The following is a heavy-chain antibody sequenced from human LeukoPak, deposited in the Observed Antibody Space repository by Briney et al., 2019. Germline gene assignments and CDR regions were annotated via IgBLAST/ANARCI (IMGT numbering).Heavy chain of an antibody. CDR1: GGSMSSYY. CDR3: ARDANWSGYYYYGMDV. Sequence: SETLSLTCTVSGGSMSSYYWSWVRQPPGKGLEWIGYIYYSGSTNYNPSLKSRVTISVDTSKNQFSLKLSSVTAADTAVYYCARDANWSGYYYYGMDVWGQGTTVTVSS. J-gene: IGHJ6*02. V-gene: IGHV4-59*01. CDR2: IYYSGST. D-gene: IGHD3-3*01.